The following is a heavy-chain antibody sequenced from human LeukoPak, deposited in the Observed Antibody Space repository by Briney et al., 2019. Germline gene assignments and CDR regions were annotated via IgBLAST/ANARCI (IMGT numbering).Heavy chain of an antibody. CDR1: VAPISNYY. Sequence: SETLSLTCAVSVAPISNYYWSWIRQAPGKGLEWIGYISTSGSTNYNPSLKSRVSISLDTSNNRFSLNLNFVTAADTAVYFCASPRTSYRYTFDYWGPGALVTVSS. CDR2: ISTSGST. CDR3: ASPRTSYRYTFDY. J-gene: IGHJ4*02. V-gene: IGHV4-4*09. D-gene: IGHD5-18*01.